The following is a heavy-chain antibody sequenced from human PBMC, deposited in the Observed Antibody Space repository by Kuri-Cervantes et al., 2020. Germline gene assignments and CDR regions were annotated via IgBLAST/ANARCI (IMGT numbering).Heavy chain of an antibody. CDR3: ARGLEATNDDY. CDR1: GGSISSYY. V-gene: IGHV4-59*13. CDR2: IYYSGST. D-gene: IGHD1-1*01. Sequence: SETLSLTCTVSGGSISSYYWSWIRQPPGKGLEWIGYIYYSGSTNYNPSLKSRVTISVDTSKNQFSLKLSSVTAADTAVYYCARGLEATNDDYWGQGTLVTVSS. J-gene: IGHJ4*02.